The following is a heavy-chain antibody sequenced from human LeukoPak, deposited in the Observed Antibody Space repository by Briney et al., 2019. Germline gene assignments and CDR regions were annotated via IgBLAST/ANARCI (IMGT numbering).Heavy chain of an antibody. CDR2: IIPIFGTA. D-gene: IGHD1-1*01. CDR1: GGTFSSYA. CDR3: ARSPLDHSPYYSDY. V-gene: IGHV1-69*13. Sequence: GASVKVSCKASGGTFSSYAISWVRQAPGQGLEWMGGIIPIFGTANYAQKFQGRVTITADESTSTAYMELSSLRSEDTAVYYCARSPLDHSPYYSDYWGQGTLVTVSS. J-gene: IGHJ4*02.